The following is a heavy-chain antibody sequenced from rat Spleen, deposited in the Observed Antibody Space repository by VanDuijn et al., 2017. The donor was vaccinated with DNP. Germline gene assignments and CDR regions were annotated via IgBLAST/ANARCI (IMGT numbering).Heavy chain of an antibody. CDR1: GFTFSNYD. CDR3: ARQRWYYSGEGMDY. J-gene: IGHJ2*01. Sequence: EVQLVESGGGLVQPGRSLKLSCAASGFTFSNYDMAWVRQAPTKGLEWVASISSSGAYTYYPDSVKGRCTISRDNAKSTLYLQMDSLTSEDTATYYCARQRWYYSGEGMDYWGQGVMVTVSS. CDR2: ISSSGAYT. D-gene: IGHD1-1*01. V-gene: IGHV5-25*01.